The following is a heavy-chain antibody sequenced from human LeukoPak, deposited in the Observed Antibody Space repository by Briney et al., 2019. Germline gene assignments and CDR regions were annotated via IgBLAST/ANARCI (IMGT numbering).Heavy chain of an antibody. CDR3: ARDMTGWATDAFDI. Sequence: SVKVSCKASGGTFSSYAISWVRQAPGQGLEWMGRIIPIFGTANYAQKFQGRVTITTDESTSTAYMELSSPRSEDTAVYYCARDMTGWATDAFDIWGQGTMVTVSS. V-gene: IGHV1-69*05. CDR2: IIPIFGTA. J-gene: IGHJ3*02. CDR1: GGTFSSYA. D-gene: IGHD3-9*01.